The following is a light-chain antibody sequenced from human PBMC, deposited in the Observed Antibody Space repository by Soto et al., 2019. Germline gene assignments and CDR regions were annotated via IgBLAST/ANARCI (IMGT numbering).Light chain of an antibody. CDR1: QSISAD. CDR2: DAS. CDR3: QQRNSWPRT. V-gene: IGKV3-11*01. Sequence: EIVLTQSPATLSLSPGERATLSRRASQSISADLAWYQQKPGQPPRLLIYDASNRATGIPARFSGSGSGTDFTLTISSLEPDDFVVYYCQQRNSWPRTFGQGTKVDIK. J-gene: IGKJ1*01.